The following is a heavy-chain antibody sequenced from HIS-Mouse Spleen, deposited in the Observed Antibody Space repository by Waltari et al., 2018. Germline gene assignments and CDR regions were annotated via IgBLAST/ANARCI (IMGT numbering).Heavy chain of an antibody. V-gene: IGHV4-38-2*02. CDR2: IYHSGST. Sequence: QVQLQESGPGLVKPSETLSLTCTVSGYSISSGYYWGWSRQPPGKGLEWIGSIYHSGSTYYNPSLKSRVTISVDTSKNQFSLKLSSVTAADTAVYYCARGSRLDYWGQGTLVTVSS. J-gene: IGHJ4*02. D-gene: IGHD6-13*01. CDR1: GYSISSGYY. CDR3: ARGSRLDY.